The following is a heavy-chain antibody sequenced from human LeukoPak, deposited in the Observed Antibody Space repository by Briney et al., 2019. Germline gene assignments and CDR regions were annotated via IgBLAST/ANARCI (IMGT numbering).Heavy chain of an antibody. CDR3: TRDPTGVAFDY. CDR1: GFTFGDYA. V-gene: IGHV3-49*04. J-gene: IGHJ4*02. CDR2: IRSKAYGGTT. Sequence: GGSLRLSCTASGFTFGDYAMSWVRQAPGKGLEWGGFIRSKAYGGTTEYAASVKGRFTISRDDSKSIAYLQMNSLKTEDTAVYYCTRDPTGVAFDYWGQGTPVTVSS. D-gene: IGHD1-14*01.